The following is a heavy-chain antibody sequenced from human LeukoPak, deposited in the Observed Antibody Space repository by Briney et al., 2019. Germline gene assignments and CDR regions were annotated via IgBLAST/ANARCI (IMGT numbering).Heavy chain of an antibody. CDR3: ARDLGQQLARDAFDI. CDR2: IYTSGST. J-gene: IGHJ3*02. D-gene: IGHD6-13*01. V-gene: IGHV4-4*07. CDR1: GGSISSYY. Sequence: PSETLSLTCTVSGGSISSYYWSWIRQPAGKGLEWIGRIYTSGSTNYNPSLKSRVTMSVDTSKNQFSLKLSSVTAADTAVYYCARDLGQQLARDAFDIWGQGTMVTVSS.